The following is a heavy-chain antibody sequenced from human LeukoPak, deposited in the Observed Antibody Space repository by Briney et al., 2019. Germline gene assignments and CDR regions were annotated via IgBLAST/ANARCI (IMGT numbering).Heavy chain of an antibody. CDR2: IWFDGSNK. Sequence: GGSLRLSCAASTFIFSNYGMRWVRQAPGKGLEWVASIWFDGSNKYYADTVKGRFTISRDDSKNTLYLQMNSLRAEDTAVYYCAKAGLRYSSSQGYMDVWGKGTTVTVSS. D-gene: IGHD6-13*01. V-gene: IGHV3-30*02. J-gene: IGHJ6*03. CDR3: AKAGLRYSSSQGYMDV. CDR1: TFIFSNYG.